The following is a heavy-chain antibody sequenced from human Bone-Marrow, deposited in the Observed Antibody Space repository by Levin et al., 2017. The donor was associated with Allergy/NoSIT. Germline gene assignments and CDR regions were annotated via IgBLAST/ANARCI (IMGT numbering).Heavy chain of an antibody. Sequence: ETLSLTCAASGFTFSSYSMNWVRQAPGKGLEWVSSISSSSSYIYYADSVKGRFTISRDNAKNSLYLQMNSLRAEDTAVYYCARDKVQLELLNYYGMDVWGQGTTVTVSS. V-gene: IGHV3-21*01. CDR3: ARDKVQLELLNYYGMDV. CDR1: GFTFSSYS. CDR2: ISSSSSYI. D-gene: IGHD1-1*01. J-gene: IGHJ6*02.